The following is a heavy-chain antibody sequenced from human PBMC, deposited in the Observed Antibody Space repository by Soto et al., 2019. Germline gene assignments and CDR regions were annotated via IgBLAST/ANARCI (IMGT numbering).Heavy chain of an antibody. V-gene: IGHV1-3*01. J-gene: IGHJ4*02. CDR3: ASDPISTTVTTIDY. CDR1: GHTLSGHS. CDR2: INAGNGNT. Sequence: VASVKVSCKASGHTLSGHSMHWVRQAPGQRLEWMGWINAGNGNTKYSQKFQGRVTITRDTSASTAYMELSSLRSEDTAVYYCASDPISTTVTTIDYWGQGTLVTVSS. D-gene: IGHD4-17*01.